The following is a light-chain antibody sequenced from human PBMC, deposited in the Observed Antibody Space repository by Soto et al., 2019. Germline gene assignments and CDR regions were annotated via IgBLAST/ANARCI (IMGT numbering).Light chain of an antibody. CDR2: GAS. CDR1: QSVSSN. Sequence: KVMTQSPATLSLSTGARATLSCRARQSVSSNLAWYQQKPGQSPRLLIYGASTRATGVPARFSGSGSGTEFTLTISRLEPEDFALYYCQQHINWPLTFGGGTKVDIK. J-gene: IGKJ4*01. CDR3: QQHINWPLT. V-gene: IGKV3-15*01.